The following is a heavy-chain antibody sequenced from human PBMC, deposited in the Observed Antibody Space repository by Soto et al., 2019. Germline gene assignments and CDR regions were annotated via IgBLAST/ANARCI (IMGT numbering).Heavy chain of an antibody. V-gene: IGHV3-20*04. D-gene: IGHD6-13*01. CDR1: GFTFDDYG. CDR2: INWNGGST. Sequence: PGGSLRLSCAASGFTFDDYGMSWVRQAPGKGLEWVSGINWNGGSTGYADSVKGRFTISRDNAKNSLYLQMNSLRAEDTALYYCARSDIAAARTYGMDVWGQGTTVTVSS. CDR3: ARSDIAAARTYGMDV. J-gene: IGHJ6*02.